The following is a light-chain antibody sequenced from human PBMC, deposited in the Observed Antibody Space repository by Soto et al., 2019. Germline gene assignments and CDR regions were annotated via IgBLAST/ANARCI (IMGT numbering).Light chain of an antibody. CDR2: AAP. CDR3: QQSYRIPPT. V-gene: IGKV1-39*01. J-gene: IGKJ3*01. Sequence: DIQMTQSPSSLSASVGDRVSITFRASQSIGEYLIWYQQKPGKAPKFLIYAAPSLQRGGPSRFSGSGSGTEFTLTINSLQPEDFATYYCQQSYRIPPTFGPGTKVDI. CDR1: QSIGEY.